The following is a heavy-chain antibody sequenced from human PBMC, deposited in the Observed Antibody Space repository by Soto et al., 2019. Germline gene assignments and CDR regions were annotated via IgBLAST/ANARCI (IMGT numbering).Heavy chain of an antibody. D-gene: IGHD4-17*01. CDR3: ARDLNYGLFDY. CDR1: GFTFSSYS. Sequence: EVQLVESGGGLVQPGGSLRLSCAASGFTFSSYSMNWVRQAPGKGLEWVSYISSSSSTIYYADSVKGRFTISRDNAKNSRYLQMNSLRAEDTAVYYGARDLNYGLFDYGGQGTLVTVSS. CDR2: ISSSSSTI. V-gene: IGHV3-48*01. J-gene: IGHJ4*02.